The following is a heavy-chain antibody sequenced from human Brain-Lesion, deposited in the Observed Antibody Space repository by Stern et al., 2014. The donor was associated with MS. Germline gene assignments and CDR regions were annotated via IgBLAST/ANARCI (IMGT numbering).Heavy chain of an antibody. CDR3: ARAVRNQLLSEY. Sequence: QVQLVQSGAEVKKPGASVKVSCKASGYTFSSYEITWVRQASGHGLEWMGGMNPYSGNTGYAQKFKGRVSMTSDPSISTVYMELTSLTSDDTTVYFCARAVRNQLLSEYWGQGTLVTVSS. V-gene: IGHV1-8*01. CDR1: GYTFSSYE. J-gene: IGHJ4*02. CDR2: MNPYSGNT. D-gene: IGHD2-2*01.